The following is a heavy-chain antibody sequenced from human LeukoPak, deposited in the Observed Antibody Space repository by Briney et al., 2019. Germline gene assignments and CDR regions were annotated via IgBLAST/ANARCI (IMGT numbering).Heavy chain of an antibody. Sequence: SETLSLTCIVSGGSISSSSYYWGWIRQPPGKELEWIGSIYYSGSTYYNPSLKSRVTISVDTSKIQFSLKLSSVTAADTAVYYCARFSYYYYYMDAWGKGTTVTASS. CDR3: ARFSYYYYYMDA. V-gene: IGHV4-39*01. CDR2: IYYSGST. CDR1: GGSISSSSYY. J-gene: IGHJ6*03.